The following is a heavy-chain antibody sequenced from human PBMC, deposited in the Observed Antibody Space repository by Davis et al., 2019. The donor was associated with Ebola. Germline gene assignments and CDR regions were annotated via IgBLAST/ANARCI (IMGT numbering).Heavy chain of an antibody. CDR1: GYSFSNYG. V-gene: IGHV1-18*01. CDR3: ARDRDHGDYYYYGMDV. Sequence: AASVKVSCKASGYSFSNYGITWVRQAPGQGLEWMGWISAKSGNTKFAQKLQGRVSLTTDTSTTTAYMELRSLTSEDTAIYYCARDRDHGDYYYYGMDVWGQGTTVTVSS. D-gene: IGHD4-17*01. J-gene: IGHJ6*02. CDR2: ISAKSGNT.